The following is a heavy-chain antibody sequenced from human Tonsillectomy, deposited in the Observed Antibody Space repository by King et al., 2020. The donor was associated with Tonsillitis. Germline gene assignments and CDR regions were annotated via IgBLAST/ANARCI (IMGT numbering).Heavy chain of an antibody. J-gene: IGHJ5*02. CDR1: GESFSGYY. CDR3: ARSNGFDP. V-gene: IGHV4-34*01. Sequence: QVQLQQWGAGLLKPSETLSLTCAVYGESFSGYYWSWIRQPPGKGLEWIGEIDHSGSTNYNPSLKSRVTISVDTSKNQFSLKLNSVTAADTAVYFCARSNGFDPWGQGTLVTVSS. CDR2: IDHSGST.